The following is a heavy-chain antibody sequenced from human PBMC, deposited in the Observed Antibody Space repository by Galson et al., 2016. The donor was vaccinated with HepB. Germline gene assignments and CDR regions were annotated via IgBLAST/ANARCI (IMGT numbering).Heavy chain of an antibody. D-gene: IGHD3-3*01. CDR3: ARRTLRLYGAGLDY. V-gene: IGHV4-34*01. CDR2: INHSGST. J-gene: IGHJ4*02. Sequence: ETLSLTCAVYRGSFIGYYWSWIRQPPGKGLEWIGEINHSGSTNYNPSLKSRVTISVDTSKNQFSLKLSSVTAADTAVYYCARRTLRLYGAGLDYWGQGTLVTVSS. CDR1: RGSFIGYY.